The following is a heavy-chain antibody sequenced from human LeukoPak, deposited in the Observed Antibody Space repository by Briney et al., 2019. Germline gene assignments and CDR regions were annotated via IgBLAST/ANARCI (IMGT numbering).Heavy chain of an antibody. Sequence: PSETLSLTCTVSGGSISSYYWGWIRQPPGKGLEWIGYISYSGSTNYNPSLKSRVTISVDTSKNQFSLKLSSVTAADTAVYYCARDLPVYYDSSGTTGGGDAFDIWGQGTMVTVSS. CDR1: GGSISSYY. V-gene: IGHV4-59*01. J-gene: IGHJ3*02. CDR3: ARDLPVYYDSSGTTGGGDAFDI. D-gene: IGHD3-22*01. CDR2: ISYSGST.